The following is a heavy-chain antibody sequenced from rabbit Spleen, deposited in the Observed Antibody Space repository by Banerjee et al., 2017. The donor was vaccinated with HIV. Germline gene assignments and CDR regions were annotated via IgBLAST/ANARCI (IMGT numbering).Heavy chain of an antibody. D-gene: IGHD1-1*01. Sequence: QEQLEESGGGLVKPEGSLTLTCKASGVSFSSGYWICWVRQAPGKGLEWIACIDTNDGDTDYANWPKGRFTISKTSSTTVTLQMTSLTAADTATYFCARNYVNAFDPWGQGTLVTVS. CDR3: ARNYVNAFDP. CDR2: IDTNDGDT. J-gene: IGHJ2*01. CDR1: GVSFSSGYW. V-gene: IGHV1S45*01.